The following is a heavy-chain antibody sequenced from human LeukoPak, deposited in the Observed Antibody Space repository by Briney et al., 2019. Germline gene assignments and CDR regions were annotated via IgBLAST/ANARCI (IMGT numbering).Heavy chain of an antibody. CDR1: GFSFSIYG. Sequence: GGSLRLSCAASGFSFSIYGMHCVPQAPGKGLEWGAFIGYDGSNKYYADSVKRRFTISRDNSKNTLYLQKNTLRAEETAVYYCAKEGYYYDSSGHYYFDYWGQRTLVTVSS. D-gene: IGHD3-22*01. CDR2: IGYDGSNK. CDR3: AKEGYYYDSSGHYYFDY. J-gene: IGHJ4*02. V-gene: IGHV3-30*02.